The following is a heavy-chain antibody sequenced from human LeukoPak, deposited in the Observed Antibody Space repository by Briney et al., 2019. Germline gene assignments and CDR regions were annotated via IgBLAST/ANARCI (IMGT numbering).Heavy chain of an antibody. V-gene: IGHV4-38-2*02. D-gene: IGHD3-3*01. Sequence: SETLSLTCTVSGYSISSDYYWGWIRQPPGMGLEWIGSIYHTGSTYYNPSLKSRVTISVDRSKNQFSLKLSSVTAADTAVYYCARGPSYDFWRPSFDYWGQGTLVTVSS. CDR2: IYHTGST. CDR1: GYSISSDYY. J-gene: IGHJ4*02. CDR3: ARGPSYDFWRPSFDY.